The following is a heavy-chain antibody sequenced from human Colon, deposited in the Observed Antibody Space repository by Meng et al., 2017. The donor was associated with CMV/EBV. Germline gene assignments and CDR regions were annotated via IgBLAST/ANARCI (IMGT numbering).Heavy chain of an antibody. CDR2: IYYSGST. Sequence: SETLSLTCAVYGGSFSGYYWSWIRQPPGKGLEWIGYIYYSGSTNYNPSLKSRVTISVDTSKNQFSLKLSSVTAADTAVYYCARDRTYSSSPYYYYGMDVWGQGTTVTVSS. D-gene: IGHD6-6*01. CDR3: ARDRTYSSSPYYYYGMDV. V-gene: IGHV4-59*01. J-gene: IGHJ6*02. CDR1: GGSFSGYY.